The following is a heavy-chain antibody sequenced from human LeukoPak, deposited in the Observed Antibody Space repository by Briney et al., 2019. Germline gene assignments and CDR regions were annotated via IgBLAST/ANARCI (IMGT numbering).Heavy chain of an antibody. CDR3: ARLNAPPSSWFDP. J-gene: IGHJ5*02. CDR2: IYHSGST. CDR1: GGSISSGGYS. V-gene: IGHV4-30-2*01. Sequence: SETLSLTCAVSGGSISSGGYSWSWIRQPPGKGLEWIGYIYHSGSTYYNPSFKSRVTISVDRSKNQFSLKLSSVTAADTAVYYCARLNAPPSSWFDPWGQGTLVTVSS.